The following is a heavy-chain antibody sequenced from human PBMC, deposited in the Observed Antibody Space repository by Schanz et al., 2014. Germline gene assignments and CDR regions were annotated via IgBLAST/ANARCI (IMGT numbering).Heavy chain of an antibody. CDR3: AIIGVMVAVAGTRADY. CDR2: ISSSGSYI. CDR1: GFSFSSYS. D-gene: IGHD6-19*01. V-gene: IGHV3-21*01. Sequence: DVQLLESGGGLIQRGESLRLSCSASGFSFSSYSMNWVRQAPGKGLEWVSSISSSGSYIYYADSVKGRFSISRDNAKNSLFLQMNRLRAEDTALYYCAIIGVMVAVAGTRADYWGQGTQVTVSS. J-gene: IGHJ4*02.